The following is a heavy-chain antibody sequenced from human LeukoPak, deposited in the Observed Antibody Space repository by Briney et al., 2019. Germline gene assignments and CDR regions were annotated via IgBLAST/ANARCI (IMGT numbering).Heavy chain of an antibody. D-gene: IGHD6-6*01. CDR3: AKSSSSSDYYYYYMDV. CDR2: ISWNSGSI. J-gene: IGHJ6*03. V-gene: IGHV3-9*01. Sequence: SGGSLRLSCAASEFTFDDYAMHWVRQAPGKGLEWVSGISWNSGSIGYADSVKGRFTISRDNAKNSLYLQMNSLRAEDTALYYCAKSSSSSDYYYYYMDVWGKGTTVTVSS. CDR1: EFTFDDYA.